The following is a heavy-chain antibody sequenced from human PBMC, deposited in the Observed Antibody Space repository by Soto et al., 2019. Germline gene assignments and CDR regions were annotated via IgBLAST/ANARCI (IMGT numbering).Heavy chain of an antibody. Sequence: SETLSLTCPFAGCSISSSYWSWIRQPPGKGLEWIGYMYDSGSTNYNPSLRSRVTISVDTSKKQFSLKLSSVTAADTAVYYCARGSGNYYYYGLDVWGQGTTVTVSS. J-gene: IGHJ6*02. V-gene: IGHV4-59*01. CDR1: GCSISSSY. CDR3: ARGSGNYYYYGLDV. CDR2: MYDSGST. D-gene: IGHD1-26*01.